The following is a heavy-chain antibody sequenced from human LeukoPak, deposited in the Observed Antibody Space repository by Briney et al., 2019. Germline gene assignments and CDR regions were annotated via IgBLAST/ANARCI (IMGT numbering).Heavy chain of an antibody. CDR1: GGSISSYY. CDR3: ARGYCSRTSCSHYNWFDP. D-gene: IGHD2-2*01. J-gene: IGHJ5*02. CDR2: IYYSGST. Sequence: PSETLSLTCTVSGGSISSYYWSWIRQPLGKGLEWIGYIYYSGSTNYNPSLKSRVTISVDTSKNQFSLKLSSVTAADTAVYYCARGYCSRTSCSHYNWFDPWGQGTLVTVSS. V-gene: IGHV4-59*01.